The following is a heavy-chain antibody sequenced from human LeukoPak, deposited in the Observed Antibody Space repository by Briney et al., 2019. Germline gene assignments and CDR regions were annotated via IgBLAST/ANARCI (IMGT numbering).Heavy chain of an antibody. CDR1: GGTFSSYA. Sequence: ASVKVSCKASGGTFSSYAISWVRQAPGQGLEWMGGIIPIFGTANYAQKFQGRVTITTDESTSTAYMELSSLRSEDTAVYYCARGESGLGYSGYVGDYWGQGTLVTVSS. D-gene: IGHD5-12*01. CDR2: IIPIFGTA. CDR3: ARGESGLGYSGYVGDY. J-gene: IGHJ4*02. V-gene: IGHV1-69*05.